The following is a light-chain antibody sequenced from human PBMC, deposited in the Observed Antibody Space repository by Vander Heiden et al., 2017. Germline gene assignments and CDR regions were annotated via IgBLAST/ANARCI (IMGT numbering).Light chain of an antibody. CDR3: CSYAGSSTYVV. J-gene: IGLJ2*01. CDR1: SSDVGSYNL. V-gene: IGLV2-23*02. CDR2: EVI. Sequence: QSALTQPASVSGSPGQSITISCTGTSSDVGSYNLVPWYQQHPGQAPKLMIYEVIRRPSGVANRFSGSKSGNTASLTITGLQAEDEADYYCCSYAGSSTYVVFGGGTKLTVL.